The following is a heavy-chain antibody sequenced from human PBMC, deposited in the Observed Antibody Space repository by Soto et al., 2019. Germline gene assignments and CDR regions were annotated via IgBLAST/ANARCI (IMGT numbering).Heavy chain of an antibody. CDR1: GFTFSSYA. CDR2: ISGSDDST. CDR3: AIRSSAFTFDY. D-gene: IGHD3-22*01. V-gene: IGHV3-23*01. Sequence: EVQLLESGGGLVQPGASLRLSCAASGFTFSSYAMSWVRQAPGKGLEWVSVISGSDDSTYYADSVKGRFTISRDNSKNTLSLSMSSVRVEDAAIYYCAIRSSAFTFDYWGQGTLVTVSS. J-gene: IGHJ4*02.